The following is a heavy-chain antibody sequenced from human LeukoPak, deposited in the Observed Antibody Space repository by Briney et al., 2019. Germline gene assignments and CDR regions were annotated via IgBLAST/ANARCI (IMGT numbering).Heavy chain of an antibody. V-gene: IGHV3-66*01. CDR1: GFTFSDYY. Sequence: GGSLRLSCAASGFTFSDYYMSWVRQAPGKGLEWVSVIYSGGSTYYADSVKGRFTISRDNSKNTLYLQMNSLRAEDTAVYYCARGHSSWEYYFDYWGQGTLVTVSS. D-gene: IGHD6-13*01. CDR3: ARGHSSWEYYFDY. CDR2: IYSGGST. J-gene: IGHJ4*02.